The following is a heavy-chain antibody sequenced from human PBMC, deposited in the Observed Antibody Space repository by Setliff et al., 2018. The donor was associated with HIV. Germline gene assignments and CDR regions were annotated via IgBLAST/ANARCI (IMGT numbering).Heavy chain of an antibody. CDR3: EGGLRSRSQGHFDY. V-gene: IGHV4-4*07. CDR2: IDTSGST. J-gene: IGHJ4*02. D-gene: IGHD5-12*01. Sequence: SETLSLSCTVSGGSISSYYWNWIRQPAGEGLEWIGHIDTSGSTNYNPSLKSRVTMSVDTSKNQFSLRLSSVTAADTAVYYCEGGLRSRSQGHFDYWGQGTLVTVSS. CDR1: GGSISSYY.